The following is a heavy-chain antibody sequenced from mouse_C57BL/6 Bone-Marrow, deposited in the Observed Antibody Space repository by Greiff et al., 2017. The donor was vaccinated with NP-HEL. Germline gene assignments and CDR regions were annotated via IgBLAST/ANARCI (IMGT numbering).Heavy chain of an antibody. Sequence: QVQLQQPGAELVMPGASVKLSCKASGYTFTSYWMHWVKQRPGQGLEWIGEIDPSDSYTNYNQKFKGKSTLTVDKSSSTAYMQLSSLTSEDSAVYYCAREVYYDYDGYAMDYWGQGTSVTVSS. CDR1: GYTFTSYW. CDR2: IDPSDSYT. V-gene: IGHV1-69*01. CDR3: AREVYYDYDGYAMDY. D-gene: IGHD2-4*01. J-gene: IGHJ4*01.